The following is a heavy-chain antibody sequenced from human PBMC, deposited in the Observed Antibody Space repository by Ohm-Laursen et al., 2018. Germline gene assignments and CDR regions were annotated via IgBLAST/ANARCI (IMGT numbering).Heavy chain of an antibody. CDR3: ATAGPYSGDDY. D-gene: IGHD6-25*01. CDR2: IHSGGNT. Sequence: SLRLSCSASGFTVNNNYISWVRQAPGKGLEWVSVIHSGGNTYYVDSVKGRFTISRDNSKNTLYLQMNSLRDEDTAVYYCATAGPYSGDDYWGQGTLVNVSS. V-gene: IGHV3-53*01. J-gene: IGHJ4*02. CDR1: GFTVNNNY.